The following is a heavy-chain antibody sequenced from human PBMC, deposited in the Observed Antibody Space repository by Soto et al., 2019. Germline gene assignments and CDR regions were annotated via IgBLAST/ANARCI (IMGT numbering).Heavy chain of an antibody. CDR3: ATSRTFDY. CDR2: IKQDGSEK. D-gene: IGHD6-13*01. CDR1: GFTFSSYW. Sequence: LRLSCVVSGFTFSSYWMNWVRQAPGKGLEWVANIKQDGSEKYYVDSAKGRFTISRDNAKNSLYLQMNSLSAEDTAIYYCATSRTFDYWGQGTLVTVSS. J-gene: IGHJ4*02. V-gene: IGHV3-7*01.